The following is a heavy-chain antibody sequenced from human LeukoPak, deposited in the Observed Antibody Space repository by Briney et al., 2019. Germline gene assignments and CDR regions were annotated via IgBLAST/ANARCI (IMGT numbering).Heavy chain of an antibody. CDR1: GYTFTGYF. CDR2: LNPNSGGT. D-gene: IGHD2-8*01. J-gene: IGHJ3*02. Sequence: GASVKVSCKASGYTFTGYFMHWVRQAPGQGLEWMGRLNPNSGGTNYAQRFQGRVTMTRDTSICTAYMELNRLISDDTAVYYCARQMVGSQDAFDIWGQGTMVTVSS. CDR3: ARQMVGSQDAFDI. V-gene: IGHV1-2*06.